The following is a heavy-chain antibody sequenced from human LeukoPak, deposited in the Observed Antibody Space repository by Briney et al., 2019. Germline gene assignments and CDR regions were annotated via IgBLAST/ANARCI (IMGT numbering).Heavy chain of an antibody. J-gene: IGHJ6*02. CDR3: ARGYYYGLDV. CDR1: GFPFSTYS. Sequence: PGGSLRLSCAASGFPFSTYSMNWVRRAPGKGLEWVSCISSSGSTIYYADSVKGRFTISRDNAKNSVYLQMNSLRDEDTAVYYCARGYYYGLDVWGQGTTATVSS. CDR2: ISSSGSTI. V-gene: IGHV3-48*02.